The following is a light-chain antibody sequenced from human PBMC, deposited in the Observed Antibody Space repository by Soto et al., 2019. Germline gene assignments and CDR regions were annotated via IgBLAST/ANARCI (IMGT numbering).Light chain of an antibody. J-gene: IGLJ3*02. V-gene: IGLV2-8*01. CDR2: DVT. Sequence: QSALTQPPSASGSPGQSVTISCTGTSSDVGTHGYVSWYQQHAGKAPKLVIYDVTKRPSGVPDRCSGSKSGNTASLTVSGLQAEDEADYYCMCYAGGNNRVFGGGTKLTVL. CDR1: SSDVGTHGY. CDR3: MCYAGGNNRV.